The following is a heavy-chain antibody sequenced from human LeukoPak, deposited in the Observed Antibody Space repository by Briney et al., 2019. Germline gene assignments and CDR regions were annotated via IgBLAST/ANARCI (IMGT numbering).Heavy chain of an antibody. CDR2: TNPNSGNT. V-gene: IGHV1-8*01. CDR3: ARGITMVRGGLYYMDV. Sequence: ASVKVSCKASGYTFTSYDINWVRQATGQGLEWMGWTNPNSGNTGYAQKFQGRVTVTRNTSISTAYMELSSLRSEDTAVYYCARGITMVRGGLYYMDVWGKGTTVTISS. CDR1: GYTFTSYD. J-gene: IGHJ6*03. D-gene: IGHD3-10*01.